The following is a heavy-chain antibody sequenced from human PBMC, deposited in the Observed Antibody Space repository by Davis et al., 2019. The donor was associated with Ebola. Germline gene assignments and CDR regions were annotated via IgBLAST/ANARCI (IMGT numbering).Heavy chain of an antibody. Sequence: SETLSLTCAVYGGSFSGYYWSWIRQPPGKGLEWIGEINHSGSTNYNPSLKSRVTISVDTSKNQFPLKLSSVTAADTAVYYCARDAGYSYGLDYWGQGTLVTVSS. D-gene: IGHD5-18*01. V-gene: IGHV4-34*01. J-gene: IGHJ4*02. CDR3: ARDAGYSYGLDY. CDR1: GGSFSGYY. CDR2: INHSGST.